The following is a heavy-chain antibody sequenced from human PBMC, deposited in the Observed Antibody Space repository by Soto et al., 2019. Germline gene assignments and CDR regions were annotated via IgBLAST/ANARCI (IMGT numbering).Heavy chain of an antibody. J-gene: IGHJ3*01. CDR3: ARDSGAYALGALDV. Sequence: QVQLQESGPGLVKPSGTLSLTCAVFGGSINSYNCWYWVRHSPGKGLEWIGEMSHSGRANYNPTLKSRVTISLDRSNNQVSMRLTSVTVADTDVYFCARDSGAYALGALDVWGRGTLVTVSS. CDR2: MSHSGRA. V-gene: IGHV4-4*02. CDR1: GGSINSYNC. D-gene: IGHD1-26*01.